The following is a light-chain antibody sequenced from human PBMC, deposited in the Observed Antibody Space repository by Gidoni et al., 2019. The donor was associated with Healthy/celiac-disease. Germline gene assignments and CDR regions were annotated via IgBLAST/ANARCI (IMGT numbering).Light chain of an antibody. CDR2: DAS. V-gene: IGKV3-11*01. Sequence: EIVLTQSPATLSLSPGERATLSCRASQSVSSYLAWYQQKPGQAPRLLIYDASNRATGIPARFSGSGSGTDFTLTISSLEPEDFAVYYCQQRSNRPTFXPXTKVDIK. J-gene: IGKJ3*01. CDR3: QQRSNRPT. CDR1: QSVSSY.